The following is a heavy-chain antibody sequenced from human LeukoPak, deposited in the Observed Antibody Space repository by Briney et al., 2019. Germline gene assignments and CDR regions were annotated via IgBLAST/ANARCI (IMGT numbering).Heavy chain of an antibody. CDR3: ARDGYDIGGFRIYFDY. V-gene: IGHV3-48*03. Sequence: GGSLRLTCGASAFTNSSYEMNWVGQAPGKGLEWVSYISSSGRTTYYADSVKGRFTISRDNAMNSLYLQMNSLRADDTAVYYCARDGYDIGGFRIYFDYWGQGTLVTVSS. CDR2: ISSSGRTT. J-gene: IGHJ4*02. CDR1: AFTNSSYE. D-gene: IGHD3-22*01.